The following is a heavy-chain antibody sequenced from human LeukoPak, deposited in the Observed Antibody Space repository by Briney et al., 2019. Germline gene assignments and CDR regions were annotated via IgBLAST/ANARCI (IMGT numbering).Heavy chain of an antibody. CDR3: ARAHPAAAIDY. V-gene: IGHV3-30*01. D-gene: IGHD2-2*01. J-gene: IGHJ4*02. CDR1: GFTFSSYA. CDR2: ISYDGSNK. Sequence: GGSLRLSCAASGFTFSSYAMHWVRQAPGKGLEWVAVISYDGSNKYYADSVKGRFTISRDSSKNTLYLQMNSLRAEDTAVYYCARAHPAAAIDYWGQGTLVTVSS.